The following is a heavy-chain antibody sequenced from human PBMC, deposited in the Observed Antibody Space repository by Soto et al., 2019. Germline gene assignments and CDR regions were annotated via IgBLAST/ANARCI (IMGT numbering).Heavy chain of an antibody. CDR2: MYYRGTT. CDR1: GGSVNSYY. D-gene: IGHD5-18*01. CDR3: ATTGGYSFGDMGVDP. Sequence: VQLQESGPGLVKPSETLSLTCTVSGGSVNSYYWSWIRQPPGKGLEWIGYMYYRGTTKYNPSLQSRVTISVDTSKNQFSLKLSSVTAADTAVYYYATTGGYSFGDMGVDPWGQGTLVTVSS. V-gene: IGHV4-59*02. J-gene: IGHJ5*02.